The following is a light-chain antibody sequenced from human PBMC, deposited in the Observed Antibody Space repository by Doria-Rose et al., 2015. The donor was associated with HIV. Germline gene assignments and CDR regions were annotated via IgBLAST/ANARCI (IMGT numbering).Light chain of an antibody. J-gene: IGKJ1*01. Sequence: SLAVSLSERATINCKSSQSVLYSSNNKNNLAWYQQKPGQPPKLLIYWASTRESGVPDRFSGSGSGTEFTLTISSLQAEDVAVYYCQQYDSAPWTFGQGTKVEV. CDR1: QSVLYSSNNKNN. CDR3: QQYDSAPWT. V-gene: IGKV4-1*01. CDR2: WAS.